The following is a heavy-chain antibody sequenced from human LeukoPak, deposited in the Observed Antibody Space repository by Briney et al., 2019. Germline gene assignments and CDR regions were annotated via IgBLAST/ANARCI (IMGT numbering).Heavy chain of an antibody. D-gene: IGHD3-22*01. Sequence: SETLSLTCTVSGGSISSSSYYWGWIRQPPGKGLEWIASIYYSGRTYYNPSIKSRVTISVDTSKNQFSLKLSSVTAADTAVYYCARRDYYDSIDYWGQGTLVTVSS. CDR3: ARRDYYDSIDY. CDR1: GGSISSSSYY. J-gene: IGHJ4*02. CDR2: IYYSGRT. V-gene: IGHV4-39*01.